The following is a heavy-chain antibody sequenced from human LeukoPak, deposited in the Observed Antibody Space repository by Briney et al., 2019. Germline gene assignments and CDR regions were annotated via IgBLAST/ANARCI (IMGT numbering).Heavy chain of an antibody. V-gene: IGHV1-2*02. CDR2: INPNHGDA. Sequence: ASVKVSCKASGYTFTGYYMHWVRQAPGQGLEWMGWINPNHGDANYAQKFQDRVSMTRDTSISTTYMHLSRLRSDDTAVYYCARSITIFGVATLGYWGQGTLVTVSS. D-gene: IGHD3-3*01. CDR3: ARSITIFGVATLGY. CDR1: GYTFTGYY. J-gene: IGHJ4*02.